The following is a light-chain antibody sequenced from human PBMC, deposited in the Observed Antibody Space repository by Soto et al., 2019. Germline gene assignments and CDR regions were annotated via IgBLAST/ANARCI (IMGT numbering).Light chain of an antibody. Sequence: QSVLIQPPSVSGSPGQSVTISCTGTSSDVGGYNYVSWYQQHPGKAPKLMIYDVSTRPSGVSNRFSGSKSGNTASLTISGLQAEDEADYYCSSYTSSSTYVFGTGTKVTVL. CDR2: DVS. CDR1: SSDVGGYNY. J-gene: IGLJ1*01. V-gene: IGLV2-14*01. CDR3: SSYTSSSTYV.